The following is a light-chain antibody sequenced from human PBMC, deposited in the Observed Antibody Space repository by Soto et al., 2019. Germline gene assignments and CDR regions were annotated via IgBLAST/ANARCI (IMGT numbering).Light chain of an antibody. CDR3: LQHNSYPYT. CDR2: DTS. CDR1: QDISRF. Sequence: DVQMTQSPSAMSASVGDRVTITCRASQDISRFVAWFQQKPGRAPERLIYDTSTLELGVPSRFSGGGSGTECTLAISGLQPEDSATYYCLQHNSYPYTFGQGTNLEIK. V-gene: IGKV1-17*03. J-gene: IGKJ2*01.